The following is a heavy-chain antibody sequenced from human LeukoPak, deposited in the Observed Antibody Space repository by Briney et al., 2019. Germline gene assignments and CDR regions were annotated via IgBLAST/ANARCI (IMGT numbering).Heavy chain of an antibody. CDR2: INPSGGST. V-gene: IGHV1-46*01. Sequence: ASVKVSCKASGYTLTSYYMHWVRQAPGQGLEWMGIINPSGGSTSYARKFQGRVTMTRDTSTSTVYMELSSLRSEDPAVYYCARDLSHYYDSSEGYYYYGMDVWGQGTTVTVSS. CDR1: GYTLTSYY. CDR3: ARDLSHYYDSSEGYYYYGMDV. D-gene: IGHD3-22*01. J-gene: IGHJ6*02.